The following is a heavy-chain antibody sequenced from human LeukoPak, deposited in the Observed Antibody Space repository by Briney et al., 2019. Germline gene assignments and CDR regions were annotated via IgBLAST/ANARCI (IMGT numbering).Heavy chain of an antibody. D-gene: IGHD3-3*01. J-gene: IGHJ2*01. CDR1: GFTISGYW. Sequence: SGGSLRLSCAASGFTISGYWMSWVRQAPGKGLEWVASVKQDGSDKYYVDSVKGRFTISRDNAKNSLYVQMNSLRAEDTAVYYCARARGSGRSWYFDRWGRGTVVTVSS. V-gene: IGHV3-7*04. CDR3: ARARGSGRSWYFDR. CDR2: VKQDGSDK.